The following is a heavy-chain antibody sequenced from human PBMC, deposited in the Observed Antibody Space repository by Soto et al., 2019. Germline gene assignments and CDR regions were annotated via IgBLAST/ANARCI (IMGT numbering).Heavy chain of an antibody. CDR3: ARDDRTISGAVTLEY. CDR2: SNEGSGNT. CDR1: GYSFKNYA. V-gene: IGHV1-3*01. J-gene: IGHJ4*02. Sequence: VQLVQSGPEVKRPGASVRSSGRTAGYSFKNYAIHWVRQAPGKKLEWMGWSNEGSGNTRYSHKFQGRMSIARATSASTSYLDLRSLTSEYTAVYFCARDDRTISGAVTLEYGGPGTLVTVSS. D-gene: IGHD3-3*02.